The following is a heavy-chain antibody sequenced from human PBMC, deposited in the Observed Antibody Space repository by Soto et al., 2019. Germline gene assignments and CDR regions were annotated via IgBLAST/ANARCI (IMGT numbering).Heavy chain of an antibody. CDR2: ISSSSSYI. CDR3: ARAYSGYDWGAKLFDY. J-gene: IGHJ4*02. Sequence: GGSLRLSCAASGFTFSSYSMNWVRQAPGKGLEWVSSISSSSSYIYYADSVKGRFTISRDNAKNSLYLQMNSLRAEDTAVYYCARAYSGYDWGAKLFDYWGQGTLVTVSS. CDR1: GFTFSSYS. V-gene: IGHV3-21*01. D-gene: IGHD5-12*01.